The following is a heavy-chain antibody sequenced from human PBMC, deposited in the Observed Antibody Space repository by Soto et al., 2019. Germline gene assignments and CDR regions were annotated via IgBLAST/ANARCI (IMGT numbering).Heavy chain of an antibody. Sequence: RLSCAASGFTFSRYAMSWVRQATGKGLEWVSAISGSGGTIYYADSVKGRFTISRDNAKNSLYLQMNSLRAEDTAVYYCERSHLYYDSSGYPDYWGQGTLVTVSS. CDR2: ISGSGGTI. CDR1: GFTFSRYA. D-gene: IGHD3-22*01. J-gene: IGHJ4*02. V-gene: IGHV3-23*01. CDR3: ERSHLYYDSSGYPDY.